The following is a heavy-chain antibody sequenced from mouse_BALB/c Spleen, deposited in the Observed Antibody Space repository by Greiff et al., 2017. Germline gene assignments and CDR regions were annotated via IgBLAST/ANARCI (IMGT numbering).Heavy chain of an antibody. D-gene: IGHD2-4*01. CDR1: GFSLSTSGMG. CDR2: IYWDDDK. V-gene: IGHV8-12*01. CDR3: ARRAYDYGFAY. Sequence: QVTLKVSGPGILQPSQTLSLTCSFSGFSLSTSGMGVSWIRQPSGKGLEWLAHIYWDDDKRYNPSLKSRLTISKDTSSNQVFLKITSVDTADTATYYCARRAYDYGFAYWGQGTLVTVSA. J-gene: IGHJ3*01.